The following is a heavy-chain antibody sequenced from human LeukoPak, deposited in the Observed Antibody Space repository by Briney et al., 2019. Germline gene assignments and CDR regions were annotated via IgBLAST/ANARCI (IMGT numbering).Heavy chain of an antibody. V-gene: IGHV3-48*01. CDR1: GFTFSSYS. Sequence: GGSLRLSCAASGFTFSSYSMNWVRQAPGKGLEWVSYISSSSSTIYYADSVKGRFTISRDNAKNSLYLQMNSLRAEDTAVYYCAGDRLSLDYWGQGTLVTVSS. J-gene: IGHJ4*02. CDR2: ISSSSSTI. CDR3: AGDRLSLDY. D-gene: IGHD2-21*01.